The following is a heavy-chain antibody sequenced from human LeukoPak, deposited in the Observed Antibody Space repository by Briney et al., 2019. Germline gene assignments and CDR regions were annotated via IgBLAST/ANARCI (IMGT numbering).Heavy chain of an antibody. J-gene: IGHJ5*02. V-gene: IGHV4-34*01. CDR1: GGSFSGYY. Sequence: SETLSLTCAVYGGSFSGYYWSWIRQPLGKGLEWIGEINHSGSTNYNPSLKSRVTISVDTSKNQFSLNLSSVTAADTAVYYCARQEIGLRSFDPWGQGTLVTVSS. CDR2: INHSGST. D-gene: IGHD3/OR15-3a*01. CDR3: ARQEIGLRSFDP.